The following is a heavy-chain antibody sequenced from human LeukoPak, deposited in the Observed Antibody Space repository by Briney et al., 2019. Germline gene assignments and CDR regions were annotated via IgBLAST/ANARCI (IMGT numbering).Heavy chain of an antibody. V-gene: IGHV3-30*04. Sequence: GGSLRLSCAASGFTFNTYAMHWVRQAPGKGLEWVAVIAYDGSNKYYADSLKGRVTISRDNSKSTLYLQMNSLRPEDTAVYYCAKATGSGYDLGIYYFDYWGLGTLVAVSS. D-gene: IGHD5-12*01. J-gene: IGHJ4*02. CDR2: IAYDGSNK. CDR3: AKATGSGYDLGIYYFDY. CDR1: GFTFNTYA.